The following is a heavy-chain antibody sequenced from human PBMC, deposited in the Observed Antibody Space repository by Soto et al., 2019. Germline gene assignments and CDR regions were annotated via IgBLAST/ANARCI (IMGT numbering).Heavy chain of an antibody. CDR1: GGSISSYY. V-gene: IGHV4-59*08. D-gene: IGHD6-19*01. Sequence: SETLSLTCTVSGGSISSYYWSWIRQPPGKGLEWIGYIYYSGSTNYNPSLKSRVTISVDTSKNQFSLKLSSVTAADTAVYYCATIAVAGTIDYWGQGTLVTVSS. CDR2: IYYSGST. CDR3: ATIAVAGTIDY. J-gene: IGHJ4*02.